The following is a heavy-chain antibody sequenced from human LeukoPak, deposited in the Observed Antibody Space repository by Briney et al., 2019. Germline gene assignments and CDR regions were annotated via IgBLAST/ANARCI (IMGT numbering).Heavy chain of an antibody. J-gene: IGHJ4*02. V-gene: IGHV3-23*01. CDR1: GFTFGSYA. D-gene: IGHD6-19*01. CDR2: ISGDGGAT. CDR3: SKSGSRDWDYFDY. Sequence: PGGTLCLSCTASGFTFGSYAMNWVRQAPGKGLEWVSTISGDGGATHYADSVKGRFTISRANSKSTLFLQMNCLRAEDTAVYYCSKSGSRDWDYFDYWGQGTLVTASS.